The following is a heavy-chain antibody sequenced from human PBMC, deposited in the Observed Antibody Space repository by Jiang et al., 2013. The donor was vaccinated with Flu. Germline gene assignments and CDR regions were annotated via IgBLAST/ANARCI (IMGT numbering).Heavy chain of an antibody. Sequence: GLVKPSETLSLTCTVSGGSISSSSYYWGWIRQPPGKGLEWIGSIYYSGSTYYNPSLKSRVTISVDTSRSRFSLNLRSVTAADSAVYYCARRIEYGDYYYLDFWGQGTLVSVPS. D-gene: IGHD4-17*01. V-gene: IGHV4-39*07. CDR1: GGSISSSSYY. CDR2: IYYSGST. J-gene: IGHJ4*02. CDR3: ARRIEYGDYYYLDF.